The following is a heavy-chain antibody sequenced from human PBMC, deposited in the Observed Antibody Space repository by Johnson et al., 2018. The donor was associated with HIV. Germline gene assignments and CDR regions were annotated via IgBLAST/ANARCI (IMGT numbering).Heavy chain of an antibody. J-gene: IGHJ3*02. V-gene: IGHV3-74*03. Sequence: VQLVESGGGVVQPGRSLRVSCAASEFSISNYAMHWVRQAPGKGLVYVSGSRFDGDDTMYEDSVNGRFTISRDNARNTLYLQMNSLRADDTAVYYCVRGIVGGNYAQRDAFDIWGQGTTVTVSS. CDR2: SRFDGDDT. D-gene: IGHD4-23*01. CDR3: VRGIVGGNYAQRDAFDI. CDR1: EFSISNYA.